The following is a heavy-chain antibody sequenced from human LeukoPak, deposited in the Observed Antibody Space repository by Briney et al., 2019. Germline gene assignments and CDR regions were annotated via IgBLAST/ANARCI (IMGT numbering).Heavy chain of an antibody. V-gene: IGHV3-30*04. D-gene: IGHD2-21*02. Sequence: GGSLRLSCAASGFIFSSFAIHWVRQAPGKGLEWVAGISYDGREQYHADTVKGRFTISRDNYKNTLFLQMIRLRAEDTAVYYCARDLFGVVVTATNFDYWGQGTLVTVSS. J-gene: IGHJ4*02. CDR2: ISYDGREQ. CDR3: ARDLFGVVVTATNFDY. CDR1: GFIFSSFA.